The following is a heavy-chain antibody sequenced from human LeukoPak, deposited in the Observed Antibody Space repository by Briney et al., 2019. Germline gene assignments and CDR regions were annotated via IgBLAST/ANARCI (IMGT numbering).Heavy chain of an antibody. J-gene: IGHJ4*02. CDR2: ISYDESNK. CDR1: GFTFSSYT. Sequence: GGSLRLSCAASGFTFSSYTMHWVRQAPGKGLEWVAVISYDESNKYYADSVKGRFTISRDSSKNTLYLQMNSLRAEDTAVYYCARGQFAFGLFDYWGQGTLVTISS. CDR3: ARGQFAFGLFDY. V-gene: IGHV3-30*14. D-gene: IGHD3/OR15-3a*01.